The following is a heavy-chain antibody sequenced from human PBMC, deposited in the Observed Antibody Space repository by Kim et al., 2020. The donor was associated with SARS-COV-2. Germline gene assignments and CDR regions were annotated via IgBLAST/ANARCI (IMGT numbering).Heavy chain of an antibody. V-gene: IGHV5-10-1*01. CDR1: GYTFTDYW. CDR3: VKHETVATSLDPFNY. Sequence: GESLKISCKGSGYTFTDYWVSWVRQMSGKGLEWMGRIDPSDSYINYHPSFEGHVTISVDEATSTAYLHWSSLKASDTALYYCVKHETVATSLDPFNYWGQGTRVTVSA. J-gene: IGHJ4*02. D-gene: IGHD1-1*01. CDR2: IDPSDSYI.